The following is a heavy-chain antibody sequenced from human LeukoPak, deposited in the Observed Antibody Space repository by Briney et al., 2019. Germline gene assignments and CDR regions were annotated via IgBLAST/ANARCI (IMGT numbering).Heavy chain of an antibody. J-gene: IGHJ4*02. CDR2: LYSDGNT. CDR3: ARGVEPLAANTLAY. CDR1: GFTVITND. Sequence: GESLRLSCAVSGFTVITNDMTWVRQAPGKGLEWVSVLYSDGNTKYADSVQGRFTISRDNSKNTLYLEMNSLSPDDTAVYYCARGVEPLAANTLAYWGQGTLVTVSS. V-gene: IGHV3-53*01. D-gene: IGHD1-14*01.